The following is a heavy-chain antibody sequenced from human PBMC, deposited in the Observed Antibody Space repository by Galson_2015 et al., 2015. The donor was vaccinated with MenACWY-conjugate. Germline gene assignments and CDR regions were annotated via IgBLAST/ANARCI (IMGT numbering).Heavy chain of an antibody. CDR1: GYTFTSYG. CDR2: ISAYNGNT. CDR3: ARDHMGNHGPRRGRIAVGGSDY. D-gene: IGHD6-19*01. V-gene: IGHV1-18*01. Sequence: SVKVSCKASGYTFTSYGISWVRQAPGQGLEWMGWISAYNGNTNYARKLQGRVTMTTDTSTSTAYMELRSLRSDDTAVYYCARDHMGNHGPRRGRIAVGGSDYWGQGTLVTVSS. J-gene: IGHJ4*02.